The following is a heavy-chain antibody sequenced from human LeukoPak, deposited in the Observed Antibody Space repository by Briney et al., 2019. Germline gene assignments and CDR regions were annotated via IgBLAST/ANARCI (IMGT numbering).Heavy chain of an antibody. Sequence: PGGSLRLSCAASGFTFSSYAMSWVRQPPGKGLEWIGEINHSGSTNYNPSLKSRVTISVDTSKNQFYLKLSSVTAADTAVYYCARVNGYSGYDYRTGRYNWFDPWGQGTLVTVSS. J-gene: IGHJ5*02. CDR3: ARVNGYSGYDYRTGRYNWFDP. CDR1: GFTFSSYA. V-gene: IGHV4-34*01. CDR2: INHSGST. D-gene: IGHD5-12*01.